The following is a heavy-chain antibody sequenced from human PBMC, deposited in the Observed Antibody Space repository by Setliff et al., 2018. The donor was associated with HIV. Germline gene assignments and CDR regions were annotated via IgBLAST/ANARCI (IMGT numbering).Heavy chain of an antibody. J-gene: IGHJ4*02. Sequence: SETLSLTCTVSGDSISTDYWTWIRQPPGKGLEWIGYIYNSASTSYNPSLKSRVTISVNTSKNQFSLKLSSVTAADTAVYYCARHSPSDYWGQGTLVTVSS. CDR1: GDSISTDY. V-gene: IGHV4-59*08. CDR2: IYNSAST. CDR3: ARHSPSDY.